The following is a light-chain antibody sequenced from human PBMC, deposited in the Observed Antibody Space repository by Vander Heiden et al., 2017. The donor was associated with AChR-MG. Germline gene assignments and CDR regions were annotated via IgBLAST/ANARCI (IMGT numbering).Light chain of an antibody. CDR2: SNN. Sequence: ETGSPGERDTMSCSRPSTNIRSNTVNWYQQRPGTAPKLLIYSNNQRPSGVPDRFSGSKSGTAASLAISGLQSEDEAEYDCAAWEDTLKGVVFGIGTKVTVL. CDR3: AAWEDTLKGVV. V-gene: IGLV1-44*01. J-gene: IGLJ1*01. CDR1: STNIRSNT.